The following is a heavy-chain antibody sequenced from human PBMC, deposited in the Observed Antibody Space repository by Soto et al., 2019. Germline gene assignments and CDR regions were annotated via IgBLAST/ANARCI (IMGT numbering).Heavy chain of an antibody. J-gene: IGHJ4*02. D-gene: IGHD3-16*01. Sequence: LSLTCTVSGGSISSGDYYWSWIRQPPGKGLEWIGYIYYSGSTYYNPSLKSRVTISVDTSKNQFSLKLSSVTAADTAVYYCAREGGDAKKRGGFVSWGQGTLVTVSS. CDR1: GGSISSGDYY. V-gene: IGHV4-30-4*01. CDR2: IYYSGST. CDR3: AREGGDAKKRGGFVS.